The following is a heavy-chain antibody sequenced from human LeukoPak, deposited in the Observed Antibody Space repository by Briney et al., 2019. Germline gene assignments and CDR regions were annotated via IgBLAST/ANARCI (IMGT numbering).Heavy chain of an antibody. Sequence: GGSLRLSCAASGFTFRTYAMEWVRQAPGKGLEWVAVISYDGSRTYYADSVKGRFTISRDNSKNTLYLQMNSLRAEDTAVYYCAKSGWYSAFDIWGQGTMVTVSS. V-gene: IGHV3-30*04. CDR3: AKSGWYSAFDI. D-gene: IGHD6-19*01. J-gene: IGHJ3*02. CDR1: GFTFRTYA. CDR2: ISYDGSRT.